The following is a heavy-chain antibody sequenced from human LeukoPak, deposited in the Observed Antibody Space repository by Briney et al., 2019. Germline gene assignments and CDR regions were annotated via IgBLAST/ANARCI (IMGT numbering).Heavy chain of an antibody. D-gene: IGHD3-9*01. CDR3: AILDWLLRYFDY. V-gene: IGHV3-23*01. CDR2: ISGSGGST. Sequence: SCKASGGTFSSYAMSWVRQAPGKGLEWVSAISGSGGSTYYADSVKGRFTISRDNSKNTLYLQMNSLRAEDTAVYYCAILDWLLRYFDYWGQGTLVTVSS. CDR1: GGTFSSYA. J-gene: IGHJ4*02.